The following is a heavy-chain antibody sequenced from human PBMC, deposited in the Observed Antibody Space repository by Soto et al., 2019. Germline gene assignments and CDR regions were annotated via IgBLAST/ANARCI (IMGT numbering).Heavy chain of an antibody. CDR1: GGSIDSGDYY. Sequence: SETLSLTCTVSGGSIDSGDYYWSGIRQPPGKGLEWIGYVYSSGTTNYNPFLKSRVTLSLDKSKNQFSLKMNSVTAADTAVYYCARYVIAPPNYFDPWSQGTMVTVSS. CDR3: ARYVIAPPNYFDP. V-gene: IGHV4-61*08. D-gene: IGHD4-4*01. CDR2: VYSSGTT. J-gene: IGHJ5*02.